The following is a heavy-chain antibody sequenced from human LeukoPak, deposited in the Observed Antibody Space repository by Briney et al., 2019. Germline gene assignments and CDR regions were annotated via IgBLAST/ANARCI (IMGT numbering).Heavy chain of an antibody. Sequence: GGSLRLSCAVSGFTVSGNYMSWVRQAPGKGLEWVSYISSSTGTIYYADSVKGRFTISRDNAKNSLYLQMSSLRAEDTAVYYCARAKRNGFDIWGQGTMVTVSS. CDR2: ISSSTGTI. V-gene: IGHV3-48*01. CDR3: ARAKRNGFDI. J-gene: IGHJ3*02. CDR1: GFTVSGNY.